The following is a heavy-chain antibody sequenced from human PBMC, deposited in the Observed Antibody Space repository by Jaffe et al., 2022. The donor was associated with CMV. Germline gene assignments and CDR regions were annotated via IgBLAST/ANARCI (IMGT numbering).Heavy chain of an antibody. V-gene: IGHV4-39*01. CDR2: IYYSGST. D-gene: IGHD3-22*01. J-gene: IGHJ2*01. Sequence: QLQLQESGPGLVKPSETLSLTCTVSGGSISSSSYYWGWIRQPPGKGLEWIGSIYYSGSTYYNPSLKSRVTISVDTSKNQFSLKLSSVTAADTAVYYCARLNGHYDSSYWYFDLWGRGTLVTVSS. CDR3: ARLNGHYDSSYWYFDL. CDR1: GGSISSSSYY.